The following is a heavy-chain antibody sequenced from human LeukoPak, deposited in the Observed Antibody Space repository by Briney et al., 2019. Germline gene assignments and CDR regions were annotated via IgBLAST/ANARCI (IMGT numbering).Heavy chain of an antibody. J-gene: IGHJ6*03. CDR2: ISYDGSNK. Sequence: GGSLRLSCAASGFTFSGDGMHWVRQAPGKGLEWVALISYDGSNKYYADPVKGRFTISRDNSKNTLSLQVSSLRAEDTAIYYCAKGLKTAVGPYKGYHYYKDVWGKGTTVTVSS. CDR1: GFTFSGDG. CDR3: AKGLKTAVGPYKGYHYYKDV. V-gene: IGHV3-30*18. D-gene: IGHD5-18*01.